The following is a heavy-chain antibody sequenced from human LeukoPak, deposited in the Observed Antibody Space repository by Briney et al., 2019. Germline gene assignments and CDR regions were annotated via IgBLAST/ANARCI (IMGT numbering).Heavy chain of an antibody. CDR3: ARDFDS. V-gene: IGHV4-61*02. J-gene: IGHJ4*02. CDR1: GGSICSGSNY. Sequence: SETLSLTCTVSGGSICSGSNYWSWIRQPAGKGLEWIGRIYTSGTTYYNPSLKSRVTISIDTSKNQFSLKMTSVTAADTALYYCARDFDSWGQGILVTASS. CDR2: IYTSGTT.